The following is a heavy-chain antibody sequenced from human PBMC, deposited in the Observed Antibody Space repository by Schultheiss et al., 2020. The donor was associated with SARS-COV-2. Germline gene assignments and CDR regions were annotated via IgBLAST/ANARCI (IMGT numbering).Heavy chain of an antibody. Sequence: GGSLRLSCAASGFTVSSNYMSWVRQAPGKGLEWVSVIYSGGSTYYADSVKGRFTISRDNSKNTLYLQMNSLRAEDTAVYYCAKDSGIVVVVAATGGFDYWGQGTLVTVSS. V-gene: IGHV3-53*05. CDR1: GFTVSSNY. D-gene: IGHD2-15*01. CDR3: AKDSGIVVVVAATGGFDY. J-gene: IGHJ4*02. CDR2: IYSGGST.